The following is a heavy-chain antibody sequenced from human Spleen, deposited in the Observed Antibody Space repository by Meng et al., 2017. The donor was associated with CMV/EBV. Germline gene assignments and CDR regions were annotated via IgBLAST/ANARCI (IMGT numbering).Heavy chain of an antibody. Sequence: GESLKISCAASGFTFSSYAISWVRQAPGKGLEWVALISYDGSNKYYADSVKGRFTISRDNSKNTLYLQMNSLRAEDTAVYYCARDLAPMDAFDIWGQGTMVTVSS. J-gene: IGHJ3*02. V-gene: IGHV3-30-3*01. CDR3: ARDLAPMDAFDI. CDR2: ISYDGSNK. D-gene: IGHD5-24*01. CDR1: GFTFSSYA.